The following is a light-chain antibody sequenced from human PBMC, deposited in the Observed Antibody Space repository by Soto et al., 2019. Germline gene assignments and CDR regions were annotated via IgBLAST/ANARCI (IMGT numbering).Light chain of an antibody. CDR1: QSVSSN. V-gene: IGKV3-15*01. J-gene: IGKJ1*01. Sequence: EILMTQSPATLSVSPGERATLSCRASQSVSSNLAWYQQKPGQAPRLLIFHASIRATGIPARFSGSGSGTDFTLTITSLQSEDFAVYYCQQYNNWPPWTVGQGTKVEIK. CDR3: QQYNNWPPWT. CDR2: HAS.